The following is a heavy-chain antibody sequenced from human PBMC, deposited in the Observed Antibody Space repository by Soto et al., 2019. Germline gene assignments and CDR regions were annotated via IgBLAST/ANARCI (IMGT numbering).Heavy chain of an antibody. CDR3: ARDPGRQNWGPVFDY. V-gene: IGHV1-46*01. D-gene: IGHD7-27*01. CDR1: GFTFTSYF. Sequence: GASVKVSCKTSGFTFTSYFNHWVRQAPGQGLEWMGMINPSGGITSFAQKFQGRVTMTRDTSTSTVYMELSDLRSEDTAVYYCARDPGRQNWGPVFDYWGQGTLVTFSS. CDR2: INPSGGIT. J-gene: IGHJ4*02.